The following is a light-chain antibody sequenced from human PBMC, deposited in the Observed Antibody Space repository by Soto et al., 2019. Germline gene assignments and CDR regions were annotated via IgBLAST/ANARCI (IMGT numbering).Light chain of an antibody. J-gene: IGLJ2*01. CDR2: ELS. Sequence: QSALTQPASVSGSPGQSITLSCPGTSNDIGGYNYVSWYQQHPGRAPTLIIYELSRRPSGTSNRFSGSRSGNTASLTISGLQVEDEAHYYCCAYTGDRNVLFGGGTKLTVL. CDR1: SNDIGGYNY. V-gene: IGLV2-14*03. CDR3: CAYTGDRNVL.